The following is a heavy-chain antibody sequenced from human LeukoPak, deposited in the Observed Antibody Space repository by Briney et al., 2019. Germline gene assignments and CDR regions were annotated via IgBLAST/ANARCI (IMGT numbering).Heavy chain of an antibody. CDR1: GFTFSSYG. CDR2: IWYDRSNK. Sequence: PGRSLRLSCAASGFTFSSYGMHWVRQAPGKGLEWVAVIWYDRSNKYYADSVKGRFTISRDNSKNTLYLQMNSLRAEDTAVYYCARAEGSSYHFDYWGQGTLVTVSS. J-gene: IGHJ4*02. CDR3: ARAEGSSYHFDY. D-gene: IGHD6-6*01. V-gene: IGHV3-33*01.